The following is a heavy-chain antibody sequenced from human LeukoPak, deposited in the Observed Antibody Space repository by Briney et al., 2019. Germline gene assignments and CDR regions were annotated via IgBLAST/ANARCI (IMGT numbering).Heavy chain of an antibody. V-gene: IGHV1-8*03. Sequence: GASVKVSCKASGYTFTSYDINWVRQATGQGLEWMGWMNPNSGNTGYAQKFQARVTITRNTSISTAYMELSSLRSEDTAVYYCARPASSRALHSDYWGQGTLVTVSS. J-gene: IGHJ4*02. D-gene: IGHD6-13*01. CDR2: MNPNSGNT. CDR3: ARPASSRALHSDY. CDR1: GYTFTSYD.